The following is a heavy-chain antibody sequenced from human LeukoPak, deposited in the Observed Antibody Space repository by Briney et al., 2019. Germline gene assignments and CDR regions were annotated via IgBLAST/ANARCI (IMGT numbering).Heavy chain of an antibody. J-gene: IGHJ6*02. Sequence: GGSLRLSCAASGFILSSYAMHWVRQAPGKGLEWVAVISNDGSKKYSADSVRGRFIISRDNSKNTLYLQMNSLRAEDTAVYYCAGPYYYYGMDVWGQGTTVTVSS. CDR1: GFILSSYA. CDR3: AGPYYYYGMDV. V-gene: IGHV3-30*04. CDR2: ISNDGSKK.